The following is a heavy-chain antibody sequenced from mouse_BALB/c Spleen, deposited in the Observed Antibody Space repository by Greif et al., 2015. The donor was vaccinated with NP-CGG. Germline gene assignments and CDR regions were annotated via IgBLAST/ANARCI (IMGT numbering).Heavy chain of an antibody. CDR2: INPSTGYT. J-gene: IGHJ3*01. V-gene: IGHV1-7*01. D-gene: IGHD1-1*01. CDR1: GYTFTSYW. Sequence: QVQLQQPGAELAKPGASVKMSCKASGYTFTSYWMHWVKQRPGQGLEWIGYINPSTGYTEYNQKFKDKATLTADKSSSTAYMQLSNLTSEDSAVYYCASYYGSSAYWGQGTLVTVSA. CDR3: ASYYGSSAY.